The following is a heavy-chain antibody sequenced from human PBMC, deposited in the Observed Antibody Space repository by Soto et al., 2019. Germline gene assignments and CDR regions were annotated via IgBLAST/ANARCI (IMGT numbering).Heavy chain of an antibody. CDR3: ARCYCSVGSCYTCWHFDL. Sequence: QVQLVQSGAEVKKPGASVKVSCKASGYTLNNYGISWVRQAPGQGLEWMGRIGPYNGNTDHAQNFQGRVTMTTDTSTNTAYMELRSLRSDDTALYYCARCYCSVGSCYTCWHFDLWGRGTLVTVSS. V-gene: IGHV1-18*01. D-gene: IGHD2-15*01. CDR2: IGPYNGNT. J-gene: IGHJ2*01. CDR1: GYTLNNYG.